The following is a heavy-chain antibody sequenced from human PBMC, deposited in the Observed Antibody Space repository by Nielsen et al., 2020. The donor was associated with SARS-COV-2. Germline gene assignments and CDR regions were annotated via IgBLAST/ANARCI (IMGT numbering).Heavy chain of an antibody. J-gene: IGHJ3*02. Sequence: WIRQPPGKGLEWVSSISSSSTYIYYADSVKGRFTISRDNAKNSLYLQMNSLRAEDTAVYYCARDGYYDSSGYYYREAFDIWGPGTMVTVSS. V-gene: IGHV3-21*01. CDR3: ARDGYYDSSGYYYREAFDI. CDR2: ISSSSTYI. D-gene: IGHD3-22*01.